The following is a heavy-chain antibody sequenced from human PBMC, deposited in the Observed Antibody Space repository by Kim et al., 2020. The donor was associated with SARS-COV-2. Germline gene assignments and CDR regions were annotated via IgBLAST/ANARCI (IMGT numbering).Heavy chain of an antibody. CDR2: ISWNSDSL. CDR3: AKDEGCSGGSCLYYYYGKDV. V-gene: IGHV3-9*01. J-gene: IGHJ6*02. CDR1: GFTFDDYA. Sequence: GGSLRLSCAASGFTFDDYAMHWVRQAPGKGLEWVSGISWNSDSLDYADSAKGRFTIPRDNAKNSLYLQMNSLRAEDTALYYCAKDEGCSGGSCLYYYYGKDVWGQGTTVTVSS. D-gene: IGHD2-15*01.